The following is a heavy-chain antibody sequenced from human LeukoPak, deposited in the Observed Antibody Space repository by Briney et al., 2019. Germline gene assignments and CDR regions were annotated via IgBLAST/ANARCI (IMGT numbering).Heavy chain of an antibody. CDR2: IYSGGTT. Sequence: PGGSLRLSCAASDFTVSSIYISWVRQAPGKGLDWVSVIYSGGTTYYADSVKGRFTISSDNSKNTVNLQMNSLRAEDTAVYYCALHDYGGKNSFDYWGQGTLVTVSS. J-gene: IGHJ4*02. V-gene: IGHV3-53*01. D-gene: IGHD4-23*01. CDR3: ALHDYGGKNSFDY. CDR1: DFTVSSIY.